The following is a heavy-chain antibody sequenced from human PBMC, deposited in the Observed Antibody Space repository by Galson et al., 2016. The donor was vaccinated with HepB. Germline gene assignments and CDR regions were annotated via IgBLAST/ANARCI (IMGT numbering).Heavy chain of an antibody. V-gene: IGHV3-23*01. D-gene: IGHD2-15*01. Sequence: SLRLSCAASGFTFNNYAMSWVRQAPGKGLEWVSGIRGSGDVTYFGNSVEGRFTISRDNSKNTLFLQMNSLRAEDTAVYYCGKDERWSGSTCYVGVWGQGTTVTVSS. CDR3: GKDERWSGSTCYVGV. CDR2: IRGSGDVT. J-gene: IGHJ6*02. CDR1: GFTFNNYA.